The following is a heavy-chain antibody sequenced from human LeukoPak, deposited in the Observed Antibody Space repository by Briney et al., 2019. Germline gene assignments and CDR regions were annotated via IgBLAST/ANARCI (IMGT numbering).Heavy chain of an antibody. CDR1: GGSISSYY. CDR2: IYYSGST. J-gene: IGHJ5*02. Sequence: PSETLSLTCTVSGGSISSYYWGWIRQPPGKGLEWIGSIYYSGSTYYNPSLKSRVTISVDTSKNQFSLKLSSVTAADTAVYYCARVSSIAVAGDNWFDPWGQGTLVTVSS. CDR3: ARVSSIAVAGDNWFDP. D-gene: IGHD6-19*01. V-gene: IGHV4-39*07.